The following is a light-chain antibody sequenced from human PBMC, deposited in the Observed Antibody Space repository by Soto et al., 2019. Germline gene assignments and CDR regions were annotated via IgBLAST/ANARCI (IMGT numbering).Light chain of an antibody. Sequence: AIQVTQSPSSLSASVGDRVTITCRTSQGIRSALGWYQQKPGKVPKLLIYAASTLQSGVPSRFSGSGSGRDFTLTISSLQPEDFATYYCLLDYSYFWAFGQGTNVEIK. J-gene: IGKJ1*01. CDR2: AAS. V-gene: IGKV1-6*01. CDR1: QGIRSA. CDR3: LLDYSYFWA.